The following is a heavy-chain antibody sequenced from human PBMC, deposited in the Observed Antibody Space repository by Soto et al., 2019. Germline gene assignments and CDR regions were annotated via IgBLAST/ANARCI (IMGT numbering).Heavy chain of an antibody. Sequence: QVQLVQSGAEVKKPGASVKVSCKASGYTFTSYYMHWVRQAPGQGLEWMGIINPSGGSTSYAQKFQGRVTMTRDTSTSTVYMELSGLRSEDTAVYYCARDRPGYSSGWYQPDYWGQGTLVTVSS. V-gene: IGHV1-46*01. CDR1: GYTFTSYY. D-gene: IGHD6-19*01. J-gene: IGHJ4*02. CDR2: INPSGGST. CDR3: ARDRPGYSSGWYQPDY.